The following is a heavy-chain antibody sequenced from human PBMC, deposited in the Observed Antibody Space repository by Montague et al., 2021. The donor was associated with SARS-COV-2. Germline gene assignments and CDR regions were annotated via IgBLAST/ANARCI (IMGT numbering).Heavy chain of an antibody. D-gene: IGHD3-22*01. J-gene: IGHJ4*02. V-gene: IGHV3-66*01. CDR1: GFTVSSSY. Sequence: SLRLSCAASGFTVSSSYMSWVRQAPRKGLEWVSVIYSGGSTYYADSVTGRFTISRDNSKNTLYLQMNSLRAEDTAVYYCARGYYDSSGYYATVGVHWGQGTLVTVSS. CDR2: IYSGGST. CDR3: ARGYYDSSGYYATVGVH.